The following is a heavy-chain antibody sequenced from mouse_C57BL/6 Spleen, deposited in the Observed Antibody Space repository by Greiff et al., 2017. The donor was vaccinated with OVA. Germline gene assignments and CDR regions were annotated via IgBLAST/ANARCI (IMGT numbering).Heavy chain of an antibody. CDR3: ARGEEYIIHFDY. V-gene: IGHV5-17*01. CDR2: ISSGSSTI. CDR1: GFTFSDYG. D-gene: IGHD1-1*01. Sequence: SGGGLVKPGGSLKLSCAASGFTFSDYGMHWVRQAPEKGLEWVAYISSGSSTIYYADTVKGRFTIARDNAKNTLFLQMTSLRSEDTAMYYCARGEEYIIHFDYWGQGTTLTVSS. J-gene: IGHJ2*01.